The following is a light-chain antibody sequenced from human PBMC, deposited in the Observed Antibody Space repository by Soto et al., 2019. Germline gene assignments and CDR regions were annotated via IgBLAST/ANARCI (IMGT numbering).Light chain of an antibody. Sequence: EIVLTQSPVTLSLSPGERATLSCRASQSVSSDLVWYQQKPGLAPRLLIYDASNRATGIPARFSGSGSGTDFTLTISSLEPEDFAVYYCQQRSNWQGATFGGGTKVDIK. CDR3: QQRSNWQGAT. CDR1: QSVSSD. CDR2: DAS. V-gene: IGKV3-11*01. J-gene: IGKJ4*01.